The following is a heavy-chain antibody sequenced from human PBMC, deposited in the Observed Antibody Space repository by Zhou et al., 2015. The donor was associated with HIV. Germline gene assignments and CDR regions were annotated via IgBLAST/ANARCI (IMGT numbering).Heavy chain of an antibody. CDR1: GGTFSSYA. CDR3: ARESVDYVWGSYRFLDY. J-gene: IGHJ4*02. D-gene: IGHD3-16*02. V-gene: IGHV1-69*01. Sequence: QVKLVQSGAEVKKPGSSVKVSCKASGGTFSSYAISWVRQAPGQGLEWMGGIIPIFGTANYAQKFQGRVTITADESTSTAYMELSSLRSEDTAVYYCARESVDYVWGSYRFLDYWGQGTLVTVSS. CDR2: IIPIFGTA.